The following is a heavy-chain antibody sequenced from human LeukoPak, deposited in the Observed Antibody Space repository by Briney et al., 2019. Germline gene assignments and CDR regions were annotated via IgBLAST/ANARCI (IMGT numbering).Heavy chain of an antibody. J-gene: IGHJ5*02. Sequence: SQTLSLTCTVSGGSISSGSYYWSWIRQPAGKGLEWIGRIYTSGSTNYNPSLKSRVTISVDTSTNQFSLKLSSVTAADTAVYYCARGYYGDYASNWFDPWGQGTLVTVSS. D-gene: IGHD4-17*01. CDR1: GGSISSGSYY. V-gene: IGHV4-61*02. CDR3: ARGYYGDYASNWFDP. CDR2: IYTSGST.